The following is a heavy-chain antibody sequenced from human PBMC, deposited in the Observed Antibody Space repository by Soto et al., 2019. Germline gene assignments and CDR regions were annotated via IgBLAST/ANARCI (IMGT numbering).Heavy chain of an antibody. CDR3: ARVTISGYYYVD. D-gene: IGHD3-22*01. CDR1: GFTFSDHY. Sequence: GGSLRLSCTASGFTFSDHYMDWVRQAPGKGLEWVGRVRNKANSYTTEYAASVKGRFTISRDDSQNSVYLQMNSLKSEDTAVYYCARVTISGYYYVDLGQGTLVTVSS. CDR2: VRNKANSYTT. V-gene: IGHV3-72*01. J-gene: IGHJ4*02.